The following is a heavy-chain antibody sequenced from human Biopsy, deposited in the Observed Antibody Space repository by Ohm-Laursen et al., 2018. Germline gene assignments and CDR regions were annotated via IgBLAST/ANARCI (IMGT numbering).Heavy chain of an antibody. V-gene: IGHV4-59*01. CDR1: GGSIISYY. Sequence: TLSLTCSVSGGSIISYYWTWIRQPPGKGLEWIGHVYNGGITNYNPSLKSRVTISKDTSKNQFSLQVNSVTAADTAVYYCARTPRDSFWSGSYKRGLWFDHWGQGTLVIVSS. J-gene: IGHJ5*02. D-gene: IGHD3-3*01. CDR3: ARTPRDSFWSGSYKRGLWFDH. CDR2: VYNGGIT.